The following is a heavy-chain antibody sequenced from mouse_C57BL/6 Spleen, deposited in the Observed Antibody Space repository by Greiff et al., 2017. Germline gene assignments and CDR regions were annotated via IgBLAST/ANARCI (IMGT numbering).Heavy chain of an antibody. CDR2: IDPETGGT. CDR3: TKEGTVVAPSGYFDV. V-gene: IGHV1-15*01. D-gene: IGHD1-1*01. J-gene: IGHJ1*03. CDR1: GYTFTDYE. Sequence: SGAELVRPGASVTLSCKASGYTFTDYEMHWVKQTPVHGLEWIGAIDPETGGTAYNQKFKGKAILTADKSSSTAYMELRSLTSEDSAVYYCTKEGTVVAPSGYFDVWGTGTTVTVSS.